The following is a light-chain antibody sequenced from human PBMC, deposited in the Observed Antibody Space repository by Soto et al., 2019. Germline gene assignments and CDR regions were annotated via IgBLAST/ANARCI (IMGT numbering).Light chain of an antibody. CDR1: QSVSDNY. Sequence: EIVLTQSPGTLSLSPGERATLSCRASQSVSDNYLAWYQQKPGQAPRLLIYDASTRATGIPDRFSGSGSETDFTLTISRLEPEDFAVYHCQQYGSSTGAFGQGTKVDIK. J-gene: IGKJ1*01. CDR3: QQYGSSTGA. CDR2: DAS. V-gene: IGKV3-20*01.